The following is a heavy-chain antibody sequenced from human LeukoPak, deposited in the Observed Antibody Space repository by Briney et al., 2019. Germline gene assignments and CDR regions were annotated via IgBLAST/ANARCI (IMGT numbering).Heavy chain of an antibody. CDR2: INKDGSEK. CDR1: GFTFSTYS. Sequence: GGSLRLSCAASGFTFSTYSLSWLRQAPGKGLEWVAKINKDGSEKGYVDSVKGRFTISRDNAKGSLYLQLNSLRAEDTAVYYCAKDAGLITMVRGAYDYWGQGTLVTVSS. J-gene: IGHJ4*02. D-gene: IGHD3-10*01. CDR3: AKDAGLITMVRGAYDY. V-gene: IGHV3-7*03.